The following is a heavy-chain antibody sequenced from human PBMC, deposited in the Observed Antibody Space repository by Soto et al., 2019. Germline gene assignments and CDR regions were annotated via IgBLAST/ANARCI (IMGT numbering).Heavy chain of an antibody. Sequence: SETLSHTCTVSGGSIISYYWSWIRQPPGKGLEWIGYIYYSGSTNYNPSLKSRVTISVDTSKNQFSLKLSSVTAADTAVYYCARERVSGTQIRYFYYGMDVWGQGTTVTVSS. V-gene: IGHV4-59*01. D-gene: IGHD1-26*01. CDR1: GGSIISYY. CDR2: IYYSGST. CDR3: ARERVSGTQIRYFYYGMDV. J-gene: IGHJ6*02.